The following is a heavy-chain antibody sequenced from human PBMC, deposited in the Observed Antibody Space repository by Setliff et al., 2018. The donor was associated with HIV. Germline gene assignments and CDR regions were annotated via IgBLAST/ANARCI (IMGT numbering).Heavy chain of an antibody. CDR1: GFSFGDFA. J-gene: IGHJ6*02. V-gene: IGHV3-48*03. CDR2: ISSGSVNI. D-gene: IGHD3-10*01. Sequence: PGGSLRLSCTASGFSFGDFALNWVRQAPGKGLEWVSYISSGSVNIFYADSVKGRFTISRDNAKNSLYLQMNSLRAEDTAIYYCARGSLRGVLALGMDVWGQGTTVTVSS. CDR3: ARGSLRGVLALGMDV.